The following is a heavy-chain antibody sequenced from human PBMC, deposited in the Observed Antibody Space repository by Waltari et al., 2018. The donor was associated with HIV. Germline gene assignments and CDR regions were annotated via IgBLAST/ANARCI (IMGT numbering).Heavy chain of an antibody. Sequence: VQLQESGPGLVKPSQTLSLTCTVSGGSISSGDYYWSWIRQPPGKGLEWIGYIYYSGSTYYNPSPKSRVTISVDTPRNQFSLKLSSVTAADTAVYYCARERDPFYYDSSGYSGGYWGQGTLVTVSS. CDR3: ARERDPFYYDSSGYSGGY. D-gene: IGHD3-22*01. CDR1: GGSISSGDYY. J-gene: IGHJ4*02. V-gene: IGHV4-30-4*01. CDR2: IYYSGST.